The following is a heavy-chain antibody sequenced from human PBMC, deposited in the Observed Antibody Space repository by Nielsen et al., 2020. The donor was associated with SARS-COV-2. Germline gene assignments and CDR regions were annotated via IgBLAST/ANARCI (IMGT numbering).Heavy chain of an antibody. CDR3: ARGDLVVVPSPLLGLGPIFYSFYLDV. CDR2: VSHSGST. CDR1: GDSVSSNDW. V-gene: IGHV4-4*02. Sequence: SETLSLTCAVSGDSVSSNDWWTWVRQSPGKGLEWLGEVSHSGSTNYNPSLKSRVTLSMDKPKNQFSLRLTSVSAADTADYFCARGDLVVVPSPLLGLGPIFYSFYLDVWGKGTTVIVSS. J-gene: IGHJ6*03. D-gene: IGHD2-2*02.